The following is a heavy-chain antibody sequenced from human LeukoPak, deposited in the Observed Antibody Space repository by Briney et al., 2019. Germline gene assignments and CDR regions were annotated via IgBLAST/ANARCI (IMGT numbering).Heavy chain of an antibody. D-gene: IGHD6-19*01. CDR3: AKVYSSGCFDY. Sequence: PGGSLRLSCAASRFTFGNYAMTWVRQAPGKGLEWVSSISDSGDDTYYADSVKGRFTISRDNSKNTLYLQMNILRVEDTAVYYCAKVYSSGCFDYWGQGTLVTVSS. CDR2: ISDSGDDT. V-gene: IGHV3-23*01. CDR1: RFTFGNYA. J-gene: IGHJ4*02.